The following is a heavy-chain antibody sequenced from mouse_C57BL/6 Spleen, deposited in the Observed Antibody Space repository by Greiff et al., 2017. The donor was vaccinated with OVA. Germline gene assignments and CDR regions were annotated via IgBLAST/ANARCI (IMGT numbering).Heavy chain of an antibody. Sequence: VQLQQSGTELVKPGASVKLSCKASGYTFTSYWMHWVKQRPGQGLEWIGNINPSNGGTNYNEKFKSKATLTVDKSSSTAYMQLSSLTSDDSAVYYCAICDGYYVSWFAYWGQGTLVTVSA. CDR3: AICDGYYVSWFAY. V-gene: IGHV1-53*01. CDR2: INPSNGGT. J-gene: IGHJ3*01. D-gene: IGHD2-3*01. CDR1: GYTFTSYW.